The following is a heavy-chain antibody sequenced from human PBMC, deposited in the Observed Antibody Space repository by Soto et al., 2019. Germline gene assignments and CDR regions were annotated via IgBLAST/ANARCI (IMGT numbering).Heavy chain of an antibody. V-gene: IGHV4-34*01. J-gene: IGHJ5*02. CDR3: ARGEVTLFGVVSNWFDP. D-gene: IGHD3-3*01. CDR1: GGSFSGYY. CDR2: INHSGST. Sequence: SETLSLTCAVYGGSFSGYYWSWIRQPPGKGLEWIGEINHSGSTNYNPSLKSRVTISVDTSKNQFSLKLSSVTAADTAVYYCARGEVTLFGVVSNWFDPCGQGPLVTVSS.